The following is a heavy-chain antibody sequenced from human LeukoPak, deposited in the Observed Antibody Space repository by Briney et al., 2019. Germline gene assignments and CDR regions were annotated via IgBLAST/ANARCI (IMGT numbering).Heavy chain of an antibody. D-gene: IGHD3-10*01. V-gene: IGHV3-53*01. Sequence: PGGSLRLSCAASGFTVSSNYMSWVRQAPGKGLEWVSVIYSGGSTYYADSVKGRFTISRDNSKNTLYLQMNSLRAEDTAVYYCAKGAYYHGSGRYFDYWGQGTLVTVSS. CDR3: AKGAYYHGSGRYFDY. CDR1: GFTVSSNY. J-gene: IGHJ4*02. CDR2: IYSGGST.